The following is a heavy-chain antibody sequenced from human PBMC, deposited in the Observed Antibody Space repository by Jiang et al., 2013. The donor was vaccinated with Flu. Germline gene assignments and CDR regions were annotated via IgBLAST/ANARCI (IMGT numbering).Heavy chain of an antibody. V-gene: IGHV6-1*01. D-gene: IGHD3-22*01. Sequence: QTLSLTCAISGDSVSSNSAAWNWIRQSPSRGLEWLGRTYYRSKWYNDYAVSVKSRITINPDTSKNQFSLQLNSVTPEDTAVYYCASEPYYYDSSGYYYGLDYWGQGTLVTVSS. CDR1: GDSVSSNSAA. J-gene: IGHJ4*02. CDR2: TYYRSKWYN. CDR3: ASEPYYYDSSGYYYGLDY.